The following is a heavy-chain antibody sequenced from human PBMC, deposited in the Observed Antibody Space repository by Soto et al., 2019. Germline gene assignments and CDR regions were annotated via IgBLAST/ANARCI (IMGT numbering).Heavy chain of an antibody. CDR3: ARAIPLGATSDYYYCYGMDV. Sequence: PSETLALTCTVSGGSISSSSYYWGWIRQPPGKGLEWIGSIYYSGSTYYNPSLKSRVTISVDTSKNQFSLKLSSVTAADTAVYYCARAIPLGATSDYYYCYGMDVWGQGTTVTVSS. V-gene: IGHV4-39*07. CDR2: IYYSGST. CDR1: GGSISSSSYY. D-gene: IGHD1-26*01. J-gene: IGHJ6*02.